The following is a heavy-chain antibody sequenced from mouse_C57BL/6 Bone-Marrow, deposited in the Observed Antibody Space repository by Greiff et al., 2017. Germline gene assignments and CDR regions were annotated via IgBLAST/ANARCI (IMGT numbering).Heavy chain of an antibody. D-gene: IGHD2-4*01. CDR2: FHPYNDDT. Sequence: QVQLQQSGAELVKPGASVKMSCKASGYTFTTYPIEWMKQNHGKSLEWIGNFHPYNDDTKYNEKFKGKATLTVEKSSSTVYLELSRLTYDDSAVYSGTRAYDYDEGAWFAYWGQGTLVTVSA. J-gene: IGHJ3*01. CDR3: TRAYDYDEGAWFAY. CDR1: GYTFTTYP. V-gene: IGHV1-47*01.